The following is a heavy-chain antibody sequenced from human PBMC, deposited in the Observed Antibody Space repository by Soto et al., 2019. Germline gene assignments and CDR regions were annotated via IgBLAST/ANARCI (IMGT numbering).Heavy chain of an antibody. D-gene: IGHD3-3*01. Sequence: PGGSLRLSCAASGFTFSSYGMHWVRQAPGKGLEWVAVIWYDGSNKYYADSVKGRFTISRDNSKNTLYLQMNSLRAEDTAVYYCARYPEWLSERNYYYYGMDVWGQGTTVTVSS. CDR1: GFTFSSYG. CDR2: IWYDGSNK. J-gene: IGHJ6*02. CDR3: ARYPEWLSERNYYYYGMDV. V-gene: IGHV3-33*01.